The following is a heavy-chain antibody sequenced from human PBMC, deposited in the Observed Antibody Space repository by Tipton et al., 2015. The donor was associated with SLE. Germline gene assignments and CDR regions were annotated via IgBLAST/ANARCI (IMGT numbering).Heavy chain of an antibody. CDR2: VSYLGST. J-gene: IGHJ4*02. V-gene: IGHV4-38-2*01. Sequence: TLSLTCAVSGYSISSGFYWGWIRQSPGKGLEWIGSVSYLGSTSYNATLESRVTISIDTSKKHFSLKLSSVTAADTAVYYCATSPLTVWGQGTLVTVSS. CDR1: GYSISSGFY. CDR3: ATSPLTV.